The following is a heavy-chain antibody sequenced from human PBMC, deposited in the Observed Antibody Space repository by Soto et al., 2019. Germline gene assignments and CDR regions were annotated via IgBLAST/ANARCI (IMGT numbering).Heavy chain of an antibody. D-gene: IGHD3-10*01. CDR2: IIPIFGTA. V-gene: IGHV1-69*13. J-gene: IGHJ5*02. CDR3: ARDALGYYGSGSYSIKGANWFDP. CDR1: GGTFSSYA. Sequence: GASVKVSCKASGGTFSSYAISWVRQAPGQGLEWMGGIIPIFGTANYAQKFQGRVTITADESTSTAYMELSSLRAEDTAVYYCARDALGYYGSGSYSIKGANWFDPWGQGTLVTVSS.